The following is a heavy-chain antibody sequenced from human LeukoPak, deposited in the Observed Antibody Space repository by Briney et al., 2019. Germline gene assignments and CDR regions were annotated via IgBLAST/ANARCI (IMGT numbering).Heavy chain of an antibody. J-gene: IGHJ5*02. V-gene: IGHV3-23*01. Sequence: GGSLRLSCAATGFIFNNYGLIWVRQAPGKGLEWVSAISNDGGGTTYADFVKGRFTISRDNSRNTLFLQMNSLRGDDTALYYCAKGGSGYFLDLWGQGTLVTVSS. D-gene: IGHD3-22*01. CDR2: ISNDGGGT. CDR1: GFIFNNYG. CDR3: AKGGSGYFLDL.